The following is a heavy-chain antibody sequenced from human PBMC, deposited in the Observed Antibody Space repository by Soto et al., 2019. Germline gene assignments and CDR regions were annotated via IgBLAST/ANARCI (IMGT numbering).Heavy chain of an antibody. D-gene: IGHD6-6*01. J-gene: IGHJ4*02. CDR1: GFTFTTYA. CDR3: AKNWDTTFSSSSH. CDR2: ISGSVGST. V-gene: IGHV3-23*01. Sequence: EVQLLESGGGLVQPGGSLRLSCAASGFTFTTYAMTWVRQAPGKGLELVSAISGSVGSTYYADSVKGRFTISSDNSKNMLYLHMNSLRAEDTAVYYCAKNWDTTFSSSSHWGQGTLVTVSS.